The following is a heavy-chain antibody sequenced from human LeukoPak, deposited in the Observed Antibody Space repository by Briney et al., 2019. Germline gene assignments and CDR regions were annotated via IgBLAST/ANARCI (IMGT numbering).Heavy chain of an antibody. CDR2: ISSSSSYI. D-gene: IGHD2-2*01. CDR3: ARRLKQIVVVPAAIEDYYYYGMDV. J-gene: IGHJ6*04. CDR1: GFTFSSYS. V-gene: IGHV3-21*01. Sequence: GSLRLSCAASGFTFSSYSMNWVRQAPGKGLEWVSSISSSSSYIYYADSVKGRFTISRDNAKNSLYLQMNSLRAEDTAVYYCARRLKQIVVVPAAIEDYYYYGMDVWGKGTTVTVSS.